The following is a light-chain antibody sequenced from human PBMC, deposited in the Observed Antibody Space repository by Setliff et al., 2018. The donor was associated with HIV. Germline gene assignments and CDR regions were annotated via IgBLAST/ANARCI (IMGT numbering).Light chain of an antibody. CDR2: QAS. V-gene: IGLV2-23*01. CDR3: CSNTGSNTYV. J-gene: IGLJ1*01. CDR1: SGDVGRYNL. Sequence: QSGLTQPAPGSGSPGQSITISCTGTSGDVGRYNLVSGYQQQPCKPPKLMIYQASKRPSGVSNRFSGSKSGNTASLTISGLQAEDEADYYCCSNTGSNTYVFGTGTKV.